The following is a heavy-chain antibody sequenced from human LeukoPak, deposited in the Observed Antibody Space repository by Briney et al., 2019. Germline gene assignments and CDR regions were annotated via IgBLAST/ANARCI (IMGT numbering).Heavy chain of an antibody. D-gene: IGHD3-22*01. CDR2: IYYSGSI. CDR3: VRTYHYDTSGYDY. V-gene: IGHV4-59*01. Sequence: SATLSLTCTVSGDSISSYYWSWIRQPPGKGLEWIGYIYYSGSISYNPSLKSRVTISIDTSKNQFYLNLSTVTAADTAVYYCVRTYHYDTSGYDYWGQGTLVTVSS. J-gene: IGHJ4*02. CDR1: GDSISSYY.